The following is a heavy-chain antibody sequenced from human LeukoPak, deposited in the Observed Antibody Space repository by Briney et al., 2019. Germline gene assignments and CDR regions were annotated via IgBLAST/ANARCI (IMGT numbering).Heavy chain of an antibody. J-gene: IGHJ6*02. D-gene: IGHD6-25*01. CDR1: GFTFSSHW. CDR3: ARDRRVAADFHYYYAMDV. V-gene: IGHV3-74*01. Sequence: PGGSLRLSCAASGFTFSSHWMHWVRQPPGKGLVWVSRINGDGGSTNYADSVKGRFTISRDNAKNTLYLQVNSLRVEDTAIYYCARDRRVAADFHYYYAMDVWGQGTTVTVSS. CDR2: INGDGGST.